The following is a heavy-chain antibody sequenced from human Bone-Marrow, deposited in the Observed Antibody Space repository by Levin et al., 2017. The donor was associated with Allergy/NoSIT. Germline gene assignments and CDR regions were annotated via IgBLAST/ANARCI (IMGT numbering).Heavy chain of an antibody. Sequence: GESLKISCAASGFTFSDYYMTWIRQAPGKGLEWVSYITGGAAYTNYVDSVRGRFTISRDNVQNLLFLQMNSLRAEDTAVYFCVATGTGDYSPLTYWGHGTLVTVSS. V-gene: IGHV3-11*03. D-gene: IGHD2-15*01. J-gene: IGHJ4*01. CDR1: GFTFSDYY. CDR2: ITGGAAYT. CDR3: VATGTGDYSPLTY.